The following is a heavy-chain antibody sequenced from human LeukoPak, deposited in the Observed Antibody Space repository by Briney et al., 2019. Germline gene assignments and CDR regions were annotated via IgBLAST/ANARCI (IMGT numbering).Heavy chain of an antibody. CDR3: AGDFDY. Sequence: PGGSLRLSCAASGFTFSSYAMSWVRQAPGKGLEWVSSIIGGGTDTYYADSVKGRFTISRDNSKSALYLQMNSLRAEDTAVYYCAGDFDYWGQGTLVTVSS. CDR1: GFTFSSYA. J-gene: IGHJ4*02. V-gene: IGHV3-23*01. CDR2: IIGGGTDT. D-gene: IGHD3-10*01.